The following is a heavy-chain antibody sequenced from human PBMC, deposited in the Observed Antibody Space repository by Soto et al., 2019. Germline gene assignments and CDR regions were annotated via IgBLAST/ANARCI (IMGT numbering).Heavy chain of an antibody. CDR1: GYTFTSYG. CDR3: ARDRDRFHPWRAFDI. J-gene: IGHJ3*02. CDR2: ISTYNGNT. Sequence: QVQLVQSGAEVKKPGASVKVSCKASGYTFTSYGISWVRQAPGQGLEWMGWISTYNGNTNYAQKLQGRVTMTTDTSTSTGYMELRSLRSDDTAVYYCARDRDRFHPWRAFDIWGQGTMVTVSS. D-gene: IGHD3-16*01. V-gene: IGHV1-18*01.